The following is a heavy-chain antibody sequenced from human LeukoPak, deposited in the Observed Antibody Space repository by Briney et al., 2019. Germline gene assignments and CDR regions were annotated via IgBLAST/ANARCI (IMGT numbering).Heavy chain of an antibody. CDR1: GFTVGSNY. J-gene: IGHJ4*02. CDR2: IYSGGNT. CDR3: ARGLRPLDY. V-gene: IGHV3-53*01. Sequence: GGSLRLSCAASGFTVGSNYMSWVRQAPGRGLEWVSVIYSGGNTYYADSVKGRFTISRDNSKNTLYLQMNSLRAEDTAVYYCARGLRPLDYWGQGTLVTVSS.